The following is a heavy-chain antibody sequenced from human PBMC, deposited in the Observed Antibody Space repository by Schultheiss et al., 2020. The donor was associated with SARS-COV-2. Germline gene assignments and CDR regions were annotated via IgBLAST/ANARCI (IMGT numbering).Heavy chain of an antibody. Sequence: GESLKISCAASGFTFSSYAMSWVRQAPGKGLEWVSSISSSSSYIYYADSVKGRFTISRDNAKNTLYLQMNSLRAEDTAVYYCARGPIYGSGSYLRLDYWGQGTLVTVSS. D-gene: IGHD3-10*01. CDR3: ARGPIYGSGSYLRLDY. CDR2: ISSSSSYI. CDR1: GFTFSSYA. V-gene: IGHV3-21*01. J-gene: IGHJ4*02.